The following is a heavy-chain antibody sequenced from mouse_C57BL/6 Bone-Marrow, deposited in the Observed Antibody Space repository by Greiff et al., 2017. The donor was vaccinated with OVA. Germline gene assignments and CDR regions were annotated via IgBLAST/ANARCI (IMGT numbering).Heavy chain of an antibody. V-gene: IGHV5-4*01. CDR2: ISDGGSYT. D-gene: IGHD1-1*01. CDR3: ARWGYYGSSYGYFDV. CDR1: GFTFSSYA. Sequence: EVQGVESGGGLVKPGGSLKLSCAASGFTFSSYAMSWVRQTPEKRLEWVATISDGGSYTYYPDNVKGRFTISRDNAKNNLYLQMSHLKSEDTAMYYCARWGYYGSSYGYFDVWGTGTTVTGSS. J-gene: IGHJ1*03.